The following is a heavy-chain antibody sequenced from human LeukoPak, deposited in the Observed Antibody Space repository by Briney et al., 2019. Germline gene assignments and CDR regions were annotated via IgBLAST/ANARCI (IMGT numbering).Heavy chain of an antibody. CDR2: IIPIFGTA. CDR3: ARDSTPRPYYDFWSGYYTGGSEQHPRNWFDP. Sequence: GASVKVSCKASGYTFTSYDINWVRQAPGQGLEWMGGIIPIFGTANYAQKFQGRVTITADESTSTAYMELSSLRSEDTAVYYCARDSTPRPYYDFWSGYYTGGSEQHPRNWFDPWGQGTLVTVSS. J-gene: IGHJ5*02. V-gene: IGHV1-69*13. CDR1: GYTFTSYD. D-gene: IGHD3-3*01.